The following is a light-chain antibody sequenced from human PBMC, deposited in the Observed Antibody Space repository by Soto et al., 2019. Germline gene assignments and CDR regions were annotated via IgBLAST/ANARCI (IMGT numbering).Light chain of an antibody. J-gene: IGLJ1*01. CDR2: DVN. Sequence: QSALTQPRSVSGSPGQSVTISCTGTTSDVGGYNYVSWYQHHPGKAPKLMIYDVNKRPSGVPDRFSGSKSGNTASLTISGLQAEDESDYYCCSYAGSYTYVFGTGTKVTV. CDR1: TSDVGGYNY. CDR3: CSYAGSYTYV. V-gene: IGLV2-11*01.